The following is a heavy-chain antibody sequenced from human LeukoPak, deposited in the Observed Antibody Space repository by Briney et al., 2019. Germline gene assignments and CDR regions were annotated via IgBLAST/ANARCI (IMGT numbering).Heavy chain of an antibody. D-gene: IGHD1-14*01. J-gene: IGHJ4*02. CDR3: ARQYNCNHRFDY. CDR1: GYRFTTCW. Sequence: GESLKISCKGSGYRFTTCWIGWVRPMPGKGLEWMGIIYPGYSDTRYNPSFQGLVTISVDKSISTAYLPWSSLCATDSSMYYCARQYNCNHRFDYWGQGTLVTVSS. CDR2: IYPGYSDT. V-gene: IGHV5-51*01.